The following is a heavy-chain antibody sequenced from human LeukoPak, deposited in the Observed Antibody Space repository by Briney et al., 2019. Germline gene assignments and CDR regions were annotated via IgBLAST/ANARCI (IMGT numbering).Heavy chain of an antibody. V-gene: IGHV4-34*01. J-gene: IGHJ5*02. CDR1: GGSFSGYY. D-gene: IGHD3-9*01. Sequence: SETLSLTCAVYGGSFSGYYWSWIRQPPGKGLEWIGEINHSGSTNYNPSLKSRVTISVDTSKNQFSLKLSSVTAADTAVYYCARGPPSYDILTGYYLRLNWFEPWGQGTLVTVSS. CDR2: INHSGST. CDR3: ARGPPSYDILTGYYLRLNWFEP.